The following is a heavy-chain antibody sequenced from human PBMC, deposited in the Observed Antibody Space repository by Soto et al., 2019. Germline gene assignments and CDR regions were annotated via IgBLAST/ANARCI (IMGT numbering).Heavy chain of an antibody. CDR3: ARRGDRYFYGMDV. D-gene: IGHD3-10*01. V-gene: IGHV3-23*01. CDR2: LHGVET. CDR1: GFSFSNSV. J-gene: IGHJ6*02. Sequence: AGGSLRLSCTTSGFSFSNSVMDWVRQAPGKGLEWVSSLHGVETHYADSVKGRFTISRDNSKSTLYLHMNSLRAEDTARYYCARRGDRYFYGMDVWGQGTTVTVSS.